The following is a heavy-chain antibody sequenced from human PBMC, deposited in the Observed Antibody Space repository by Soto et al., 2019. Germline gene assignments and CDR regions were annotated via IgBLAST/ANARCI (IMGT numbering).Heavy chain of an antibody. V-gene: IGHV1-69*01. J-gene: IGHJ6*02. D-gene: IGHD2-2*01. Sequence: QVQLVQSGAEVKKPGSSVKVSCKASGGTFSSYAISWVRQAPGQGLEWMGGIIPIFCTANYAQKFQGRVTITADESTSTAHMEMSSLRSEDTAVYYCARARGYCSSTSCYCHYYGMDVWGQGTTVTVAS. CDR3: ARARGYCSSTSCYCHYYGMDV. CDR1: GGTFSSYA. CDR2: IIPIFCTA.